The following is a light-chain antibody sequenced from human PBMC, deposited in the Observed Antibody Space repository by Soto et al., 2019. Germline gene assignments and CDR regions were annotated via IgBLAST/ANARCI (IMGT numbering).Light chain of an antibody. J-gene: IGKJ1*01. Sequence: DIQMTQSPSTLSGSVGDRVTITCRASQTISSWLAWYQQKPGKAPKLLIYKASTLKSGVPSRFSGSGSGTKIPLPISSLQADDFATYYCQHYNSYSEAFGQGTKVELK. CDR1: QTISSW. CDR2: KAS. V-gene: IGKV1-5*03. CDR3: QHYNSYSEA.